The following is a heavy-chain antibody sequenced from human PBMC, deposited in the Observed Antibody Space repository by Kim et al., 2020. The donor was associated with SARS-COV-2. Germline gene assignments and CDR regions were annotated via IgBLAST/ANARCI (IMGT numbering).Heavy chain of an antibody. J-gene: IGHJ6*02. D-gene: IGHD6-6*01. V-gene: IGHV3-33*03. CDR3: AKDSSSGYYYYYGMDV. Sequence: VKGQFTIPQDNAKNTLYLQMNGLKAEDTAVYYCAKDSSSGYYYYYGMDVWGQGTTVTVSS.